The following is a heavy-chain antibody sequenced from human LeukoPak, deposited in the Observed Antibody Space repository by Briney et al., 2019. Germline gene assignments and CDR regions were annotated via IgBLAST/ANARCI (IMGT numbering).Heavy chain of an antibody. V-gene: IGHV3-66*01. CDR1: GFSFSNAW. Sequence: PGGSLRLSCAASGFSFSNAWMSWVRQAPRKGLEWVSVIYSGGSTYYADSVKGRFTISRDNSKNTLYLQMNSLRAEDTAVYYCAREIKDYYGSGSYYRDYWGQGTLVTVSS. CDR3: AREIKDYYGSGSYYRDY. CDR2: IYSGGST. J-gene: IGHJ4*02. D-gene: IGHD3-10*01.